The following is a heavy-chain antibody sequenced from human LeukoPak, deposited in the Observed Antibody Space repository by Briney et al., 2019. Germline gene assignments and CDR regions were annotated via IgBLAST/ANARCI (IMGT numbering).Heavy chain of an antibody. CDR1: GFTFSSSG. Sequence: PGGSLRLSCAGSGFTFSSSGINWVRQTPGKGLEWVSGISWQSRTRKYADSVRGRFTISRDNAKNSLYLQMNSLKLEDTALYYCVKDRDFWSGLDVWGQGTMVTVS. CDR2: ISWQSRTR. V-gene: IGHV3-9*01. CDR3: VKDRDFWSGLDV. D-gene: IGHD3-3*01. J-gene: IGHJ6*02.